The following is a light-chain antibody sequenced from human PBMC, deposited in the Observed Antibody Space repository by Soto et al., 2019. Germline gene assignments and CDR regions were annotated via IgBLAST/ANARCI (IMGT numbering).Light chain of an antibody. V-gene: IGKV1-39*01. CDR3: QQSYTTPLT. CDR1: QTISIY. CDR2: AAS. Sequence: DLQMTQSPSSLSASVGDRITITCRASQTISIYLNWYQQKPGKAPKLLIYAASSLQSGVPSRFSGSGSGTDFTLTISSLQPEDFASYYCQQSYTTPLTFGGGTKVEI. J-gene: IGKJ4*01.